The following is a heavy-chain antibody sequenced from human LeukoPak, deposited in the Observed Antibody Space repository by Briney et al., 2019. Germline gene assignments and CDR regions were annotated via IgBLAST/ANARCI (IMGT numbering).Heavy chain of an antibody. CDR2: ISGYNGNT. D-gene: IGHD2-21*02. J-gene: IGHJ6*02. V-gene: IGHV1-18*01. CDR1: GYTFTSCG. CDR3: ARVYCGGDCYSAFYYYSMDV. Sequence: ASVKVSCKASGYTFTSCGISWVRQAPGQGLEWVGWISGYNGNTNSAQRLQGRVTMTTDTSTSTAYMELRSLRSDDTALYYCARVYCGGDCYSAFYYYSMDVWGQGTTVTVSS.